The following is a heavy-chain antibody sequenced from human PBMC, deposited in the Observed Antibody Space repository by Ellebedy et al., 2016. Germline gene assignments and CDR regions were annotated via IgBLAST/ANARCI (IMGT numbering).Heavy chain of an antibody. Sequence: GESLKISCTAPGFSFSPYSLNWVRQAPGKGLEWVAYISSSSATIYYADSVKGRFTISRDNAKNSLYLQMSSLRAEDTAVYYCCSGSYYESSYWGLGTLVTVSS. D-gene: IGHD3-10*02. CDR2: ISSSSATI. J-gene: IGHJ4*02. CDR1: GFSFSPYS. V-gene: IGHV3-48*01. CDR3: CSGSYYESSY.